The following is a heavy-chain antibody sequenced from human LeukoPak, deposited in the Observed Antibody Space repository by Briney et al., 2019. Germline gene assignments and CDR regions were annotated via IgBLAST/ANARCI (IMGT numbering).Heavy chain of an antibody. J-gene: IGHJ4*02. Sequence: GGSLRLSCAASGFNFSSYSMNWVRQAPGKGLEWVSFISRSSTYKYYADSLKGRFTVSRDNAKNSLYLQMNNLGAEDTAVYYCARGTLIVAGGDLWGQGTLVIVSS. D-gene: IGHD3-22*01. CDR2: ISRSSTYK. CDR1: GFNFSSYS. CDR3: ARGTLIVAGGDL. V-gene: IGHV3-21*01.